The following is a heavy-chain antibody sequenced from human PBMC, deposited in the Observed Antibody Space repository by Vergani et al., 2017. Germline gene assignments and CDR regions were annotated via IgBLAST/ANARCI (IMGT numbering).Heavy chain of an antibody. CDR3: VRVGHLVAVTGEGPSLDL. V-gene: IGHV4-38-2*02. CDR1: GYSISSGYY. D-gene: IGHD2-21*02. J-gene: IGHJ2*01. CDR2: ISHSGYT. Sequence: QVQLQESGPGLVKPSETLSLTCTVSGYSISSGYYWGWIRQPPGKGLEWIGSISHSGYTFYSPSLKSRVSMSVDTSKNQFSLRVNSVTAADTAVYYCVRVGHLVAVTGEGPSLDLWGRGTLVTVSS.